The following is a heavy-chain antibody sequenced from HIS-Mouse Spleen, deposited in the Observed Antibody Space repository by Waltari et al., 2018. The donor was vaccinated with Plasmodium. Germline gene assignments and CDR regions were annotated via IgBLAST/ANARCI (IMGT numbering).Heavy chain of an antibody. CDR2: ISYDGSNK. Sequence: QVQLVEPGGGVVQPGRSLRLSCAASGFTFSSYGMHWVRQAPGKGLAGVAVISYDGSNKYYADSVKGPFTNSRDKARNTLDLEVNSLRAEETAVYYCAKERRSSSWYVDYWSQGTLVTVSS. V-gene: IGHV3-30*18. D-gene: IGHD6-13*01. J-gene: IGHJ4*02. CDR3: AKERRSSSWYVDY. CDR1: GFTFSSYG.